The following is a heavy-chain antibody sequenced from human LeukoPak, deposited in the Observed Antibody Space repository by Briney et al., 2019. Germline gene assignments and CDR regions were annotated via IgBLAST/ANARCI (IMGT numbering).Heavy chain of an antibody. J-gene: IGHJ4*02. CDR3: ARTTIDVWGSYRSEYYFDY. V-gene: IGHV2-70*11. Sequence: ESGPTLVNPTQTLTLTCTFSGFSLSTSGMCVSWIRQPPGKALEWLARIDWDDDKYYSTSLKTRLTISKDTSKNQVVLTMTNMDPVDTATYYCARTTIDVWGSYRSEYYFDYWGQGTLVTVSS. CDR1: GFSLSTSGMC. CDR2: IDWDDDK. D-gene: IGHD3-16*02.